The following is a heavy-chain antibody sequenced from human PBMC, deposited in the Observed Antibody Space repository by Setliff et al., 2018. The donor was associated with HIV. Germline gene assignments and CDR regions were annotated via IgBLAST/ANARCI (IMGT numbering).Heavy chain of an antibody. CDR1: GYTFSSSG. CDR2: INVYNGNT. V-gene: IGHV1-18*01. CDR3: ATIRAYYYDSSGQEYFQH. Sequence: ASVKVSCKASGYTFSSSGISWVRQAPGQGLEWMGWINVYNGNTNYAQKVQGRVTMTTDTSASTAYMELRSLRSDDTAVYYCATIRAYYYDSSGQEYFQHWGHGSLVTVSS. J-gene: IGHJ1*01. D-gene: IGHD3-22*01.